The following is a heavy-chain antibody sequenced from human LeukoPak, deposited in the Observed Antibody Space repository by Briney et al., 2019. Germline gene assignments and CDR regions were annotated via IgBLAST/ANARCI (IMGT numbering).Heavy chain of an antibody. V-gene: IGHV3-7*01. D-gene: IGHD3-22*01. Sequence: GGSLRLSCAASGFTFSSYWMSWVRQAPGKGLEWVANIKQDGSEKYYVDSVKGRFTISRDNAKNSLYLQMNSLRAEDTAVYYCARSRRPYYDSSGGYWGQGTLVTVSS. CDR3: ARSRRPYYDSSGGY. J-gene: IGHJ4*02. CDR1: GFTFSSYW. CDR2: IKQDGSEK.